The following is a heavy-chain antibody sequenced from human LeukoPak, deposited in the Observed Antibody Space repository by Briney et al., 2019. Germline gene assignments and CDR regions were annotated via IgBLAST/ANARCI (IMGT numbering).Heavy chain of an antibody. Sequence: GASVKVSCKASGYTFTGYYMHWVRQAPGQGLEWMGWINPNSGGTNYAQKFQGRVTMTRDTSISTAYMELSRLRSDDTAVYYCARAFRIAVAPIGDAFDIWGQGTMVTVSS. V-gene: IGHV1-2*02. CDR3: ARAFRIAVAPIGDAFDI. CDR2: INPNSGGT. D-gene: IGHD6-19*01. CDR1: GYTFTGYY. J-gene: IGHJ3*02.